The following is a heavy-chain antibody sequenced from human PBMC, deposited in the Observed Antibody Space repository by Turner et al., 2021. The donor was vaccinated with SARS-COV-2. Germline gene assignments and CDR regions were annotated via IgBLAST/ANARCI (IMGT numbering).Heavy chain of an antibody. CDR2: IIPIFAEA. J-gene: IGHJ4*02. CDR3: ARDWAGCYNY. Sequence: QVQLMQAGAEVKKPGSTVKVPCKASGCNLSSYAIRWVRQAAGQGLEWMRVIIPIFAEADYAQKCQGRVTITSDETTSTAYMEMSSLRSEATAVDYCARDWAGCYNYWGQGTLVTVSS. CDR1: GCNLSSYA. D-gene: IGHD1-26*01. V-gene: IGHV1-69*01.